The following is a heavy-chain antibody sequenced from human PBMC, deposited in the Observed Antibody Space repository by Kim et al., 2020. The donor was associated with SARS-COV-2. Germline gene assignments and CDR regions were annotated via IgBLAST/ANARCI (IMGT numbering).Heavy chain of an antibody. V-gene: IGHV1-69*04. CDR3: ASGGVLYYYDSSGYPGYFQH. Sequence: SVKVSCKASGGTFSSYAISWVRQAPGQGLEWMGRIIPILGIANYAQKFQGRVTITADKSTSTAYMELSSLRSEDTAVYYCASGGVLYYYDSSGYPGYFQHWGQGTLVTVSS. CDR2: IIPILGIA. CDR1: GGTFSSYA. D-gene: IGHD3-22*01. J-gene: IGHJ1*01.